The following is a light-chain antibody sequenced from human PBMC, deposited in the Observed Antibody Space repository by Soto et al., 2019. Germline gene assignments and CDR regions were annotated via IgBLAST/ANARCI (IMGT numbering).Light chain of an antibody. Sequence: IQMTPSPSTLSASVGNRVTITCRASQSISSWLAWYQQKPGKAPKLLIYKASSLESGVPSRFSGSGSGTEFTLTISRLQPDDLATYYCQQYNSYSLTFGQGTKVDIK. V-gene: IGKV1-5*03. CDR2: KAS. CDR3: QQYNSYSLT. CDR1: QSISSW. J-gene: IGKJ1*01.